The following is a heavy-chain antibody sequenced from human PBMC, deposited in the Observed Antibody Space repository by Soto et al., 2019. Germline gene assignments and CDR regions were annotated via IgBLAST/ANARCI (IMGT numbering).Heavy chain of an antibody. CDR3: ARGPGGWSGWYYFDY. Sequence: SETLSLTCAVYGGSFGGYYWSWIRQPPGKGLEWIGEINHSGSTNYNPSLKSRVTISVDTSKNQFSLKLSSVTAADTAVYYCARGPGGWSGWYYFDYWGQGTLVTVSS. D-gene: IGHD6-19*01. J-gene: IGHJ4*02. CDR2: INHSGST. CDR1: GGSFGGYY. V-gene: IGHV4-34*01.